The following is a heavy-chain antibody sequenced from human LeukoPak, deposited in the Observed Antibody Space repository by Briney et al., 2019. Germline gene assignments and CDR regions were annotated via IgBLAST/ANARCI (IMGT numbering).Heavy chain of an antibody. J-gene: IGHJ5*02. CDR2: NSYSGSA. D-gene: IGHD4-17*01. Sequence: SETLSLTCTVSGGSVSSGNYYWTWIRQPPGKGLEWIGYNSYSGSANYNPSLKSRVTILLDTSKNQYSLKLSSVTAADTAIYSCTRRVSGDYGHWFDPWGQGTLVTVSS. V-gene: IGHV4-61*01. CDR3: TRRVSGDYGHWFDP. CDR1: GGSVSSGNYY.